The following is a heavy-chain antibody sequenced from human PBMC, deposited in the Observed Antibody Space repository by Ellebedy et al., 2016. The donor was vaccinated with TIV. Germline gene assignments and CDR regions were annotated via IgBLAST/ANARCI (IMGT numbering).Heavy chain of an antibody. D-gene: IGHD6-6*01. J-gene: IGHJ5*02. Sequence: PGGSLRLSCVASGFTFRSFSFNWVRQSPGKGLEWVASISVQGLYVYYSDSVKGRFTFSRDDASNSLSLEMTALTAGDTGVYFCVRDLGSSSVSWGQGTLLTVSS. V-gene: IGHV3-21*01. CDR3: VRDLGSSSVS. CDR1: GFTFRSFS. CDR2: ISVQGLYV.